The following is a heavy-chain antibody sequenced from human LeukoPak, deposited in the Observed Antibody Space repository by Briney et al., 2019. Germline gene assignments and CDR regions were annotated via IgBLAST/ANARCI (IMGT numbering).Heavy chain of an antibody. J-gene: IGHJ4*02. Sequence: QPGGSLRLSCAASGFTFSSYSMNWVRQAPGKGLEWVSYISSSSSTIYYADSVKGRFTISRDNAKNSLYLQMNSLRAEDTAVYYCGRSSAEYSSHPIGYWGQGTLVTVSS. CDR1: GFTFSSYS. D-gene: IGHD6-6*01. V-gene: IGHV3-48*04. CDR2: ISSSSSTI. CDR3: GRSSAEYSSHPIGY.